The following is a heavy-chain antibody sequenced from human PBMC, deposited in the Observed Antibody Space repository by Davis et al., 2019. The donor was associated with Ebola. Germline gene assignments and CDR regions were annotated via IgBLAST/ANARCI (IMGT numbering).Heavy chain of an antibody. J-gene: IGHJ4*02. Sequence: GESLKISCAASGFTFSSYGMHWVRQAPGKGLEWVAVIWYDGSNKYYADSVKGRFTISRDNSKNTLYLRMSTLRAEDTAVYYCAKDALRYFDWTLHYFDLWGQGTLVTVSS. CDR3: AKDALRYFDWTLHYFDL. D-gene: IGHD3-9*01. V-gene: IGHV3-33*06. CDR2: IWYDGSNK. CDR1: GFTFSSYG.